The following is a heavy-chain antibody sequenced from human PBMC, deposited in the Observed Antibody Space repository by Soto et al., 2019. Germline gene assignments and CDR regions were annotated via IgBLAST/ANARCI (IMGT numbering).Heavy chain of an antibody. CDR1: GYTFTSYY. Sequence: ASVKVSCKASGYTFTSYYMHWVRQAPGQGLEWMGIINPSGGSTSYAQKFQGRVTMTRDTSTSTVYMELSSLRSEDTAVYYCARSYSITIFGVVIIEGSFYDYWGQGTLVTVSS. D-gene: IGHD3-3*01. V-gene: IGHV1-46*01. CDR2: INPSGGST. CDR3: ARSYSITIFGVVIIEGSFYDY. J-gene: IGHJ4*02.